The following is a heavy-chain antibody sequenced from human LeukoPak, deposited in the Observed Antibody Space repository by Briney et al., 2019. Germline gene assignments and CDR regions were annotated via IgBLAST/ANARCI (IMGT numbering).Heavy chain of an antibody. J-gene: IGHJ6*02. CDR2: MYSGDST. Sequence: PGGSRRLSCAASGFTVSRNYMSWVRQAPGKVLEWFSVMYSGDSTYYADSVKGRFTISRDNSKNTLYPQMNSLRAEDTAVYYCARGVSGSYYYYYYGMDVWGQGTTVTVSS. CDR1: GFTVSRNY. CDR3: ARGVSGSYYYYYYGMDV. V-gene: IGHV3-53*01. D-gene: IGHD3-10*01.